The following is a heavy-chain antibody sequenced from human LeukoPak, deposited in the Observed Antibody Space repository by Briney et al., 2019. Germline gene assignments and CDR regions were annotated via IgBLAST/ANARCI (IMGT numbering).Heavy chain of an antibody. CDR1: GGSISSYY. D-gene: IGHD3-16*02. V-gene: IGHV4-59*12. CDR3: ARDGYDYVWGSYRYNYFDY. J-gene: IGHJ4*02. Sequence: KASETLSLTCTVSGGSISSYYWSWIRQPPGKGLEWIAYIYYSGSTNYNPSLKSRVTISVDTSKNQFSLKLSSVTAADTAVYYCARDGYDYVWGSYRYNYFDYWGQGTLVTVSS. CDR2: IYYSGST.